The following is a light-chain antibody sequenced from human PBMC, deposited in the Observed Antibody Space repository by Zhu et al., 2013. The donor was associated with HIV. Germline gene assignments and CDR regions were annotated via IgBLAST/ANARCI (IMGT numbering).Light chain of an antibody. J-gene: IGKJ2*01. V-gene: IGKV3-20*01. CDR2: GAS. CDR1: QSVFSNY. Sequence: EIVLTQSPGTLSLSPGERATLSCRASQSVFSNYLAWYQQKLGQAPRLLIYGASSVATGIPDRFSGSGSGTEFTLTISSLQSEDFAVYHCQEYDTWPPGFGQGTKLEVK. CDR3: QEYDTWPPG.